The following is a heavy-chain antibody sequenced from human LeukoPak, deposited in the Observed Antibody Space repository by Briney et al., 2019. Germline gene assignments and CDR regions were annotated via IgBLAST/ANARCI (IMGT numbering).Heavy chain of an antibody. J-gene: IGHJ4*02. CDR3: ARVSESYHDY. CDR2: IDSSGTTI. CDR1: GFTFSSSE. Sequence: GGSLRLSCAAYGFTFSSSEMNWVRQTPGKGLEWVSYIDSSGTTIYYADSVKGPFTSSRDNAKNSLYLQMNSLRTDDTAVYYCARVSESYHDYWGQGTLVTVSS. D-gene: IGHD1-26*01. V-gene: IGHV3-48*03.